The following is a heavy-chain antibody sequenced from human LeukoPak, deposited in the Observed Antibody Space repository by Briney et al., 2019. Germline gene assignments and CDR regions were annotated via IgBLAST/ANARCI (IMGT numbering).Heavy chain of an antibody. CDR3: AILTGIATAA. CDR1: GFTFSDEG. J-gene: IGHJ5*02. Sequence: PGGSLRLSCAASGFTFSDEGMHWVRQAPGKGLVWVSRINSDGSSIRYADSVKGRFTISRDNAKNTLYLQMNSLRAEDTAVYYCAILTGIATAAWGQGTLVTVSS. V-gene: IGHV3-74*01. CDR2: INSDGSSI. D-gene: IGHD6-13*01.